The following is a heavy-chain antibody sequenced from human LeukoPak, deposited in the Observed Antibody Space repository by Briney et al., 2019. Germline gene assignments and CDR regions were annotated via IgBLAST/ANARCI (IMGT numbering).Heavy chain of an antibody. V-gene: IGHV4-59*12. CDR2: IYNSGTT. CDR1: GGSISSNY. CDR3: ARVFYAEFAGDYSLDV. D-gene: IGHD2/OR15-2a*01. J-gene: IGHJ6*02. Sequence: PSETLSLTCTVSGGSISSNYWSWIRQPPGKGLEWIGYIYNSGTTNYNPSLKGRVTLSIDTSKNQLSLKLRSVTAADTAVYYCARVFYAEFAGDYSLDVWGQGATVTVSS.